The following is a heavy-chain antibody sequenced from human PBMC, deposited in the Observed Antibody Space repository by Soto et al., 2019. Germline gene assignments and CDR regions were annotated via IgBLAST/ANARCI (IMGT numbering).Heavy chain of an antibody. CDR1: GYTFTSYY. CDR3: ARVGPAHYYDSSGYYSPLDY. CDR2: INPSGGST. Sequence: ASVKVSCKASGYTFTSYYMHWVRQAPGQGLEWMGIINPSGGSTSYAQKFKGRVTMTTDKSTSTVYMELSSLRSEDTAVYYCARVGPAHYYDSSGYYSPLDYWGQGTLVTVSS. D-gene: IGHD3-22*01. J-gene: IGHJ4*02. V-gene: IGHV1-46*01.